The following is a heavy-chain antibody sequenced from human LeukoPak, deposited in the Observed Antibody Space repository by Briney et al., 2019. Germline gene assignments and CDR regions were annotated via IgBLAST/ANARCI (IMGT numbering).Heavy chain of an antibody. D-gene: IGHD6-13*01. CDR3: ARDRIAAAGTGYYYYGMDV. J-gene: IGHJ6*02. CDR2: ISYDGSNK. V-gene: IGHV3-30-3*01. CDR1: GFTFSSYA. Sequence: GGSLRLSCAASGFTFSSYAMHWLRQAPGKGLEWVAVISYDGSNKYYADSVKGRFTISRDNSKNTLYLQMNSLRAEDTAVYYCARDRIAAAGTGYYYYGMDVWGQGTTVTVSS.